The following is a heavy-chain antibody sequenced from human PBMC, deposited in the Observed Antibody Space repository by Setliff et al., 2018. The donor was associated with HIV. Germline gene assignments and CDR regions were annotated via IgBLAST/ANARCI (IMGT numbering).Heavy chain of an antibody. Sequence: HPGGSLRLSCAASGFTFVRFWMHWVRQAPGKGLVWVSRVNRDGSSTTYADSVKDRFTISRDNAKNTLYLQMNSLRAEDTGVYYCHSGYDTEEQSYFDYWGQGALVTVSS. CDR2: VNRDGSST. CDR1: GFTFVRFW. J-gene: IGHJ4*02. V-gene: IGHV3-74*01. CDR3: HSGYDTEEQSYFDY. D-gene: IGHD5-12*01.